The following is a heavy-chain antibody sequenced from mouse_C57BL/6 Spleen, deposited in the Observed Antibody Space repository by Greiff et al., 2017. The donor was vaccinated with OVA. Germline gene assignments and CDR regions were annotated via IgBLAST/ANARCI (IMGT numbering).Heavy chain of an antibody. D-gene: IGHD2-10*02. J-gene: IGHJ2*01. CDR3: ARSIGYGNLDY. V-gene: IGHV1-50*01. CDR1: GYTFTSYW. CDR2: IDPSDGYT. Sequence: QVQLQEPGAELVKPGASVKLSCKASGYTFTSYWMQWVKQRPGQGLEWIGEIDPSDGYTNYNQKFKGKATLTVDTSSSTAYMQLSSLISEDSAVYYCARSIGYGNLDYWGQGTTLTVSS.